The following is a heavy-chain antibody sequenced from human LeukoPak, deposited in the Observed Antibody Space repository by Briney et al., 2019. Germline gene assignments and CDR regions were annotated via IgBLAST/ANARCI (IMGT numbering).Heavy chain of an antibody. D-gene: IGHD3-10*02. V-gene: IGHV4-4*07. CDR2: ISASGST. CDR1: GGSISSDY. CDR3: ARDGDYVRGTREF. Sequence: SETLSPTCTVSGGSISSDYWSWIRQPAGKGLEWIGRISASGSTNYSPSLKSRVTMSVDTSKNQFSLKLSSVTAADTAVYYCARDGDYVRGTREFWGQGTLVTVSS. J-gene: IGHJ4*02.